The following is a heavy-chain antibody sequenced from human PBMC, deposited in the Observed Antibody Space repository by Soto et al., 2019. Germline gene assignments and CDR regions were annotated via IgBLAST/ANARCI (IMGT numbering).Heavy chain of an antibody. J-gene: IGHJ4*02. V-gene: IGHV3-72*01. CDR1: GFTFSDHY. D-gene: IGHD2-21*02. CDR3: ARRHGGNFNSPSEYYFDY. Sequence: EVQLVESGGGLVQPGGSLRLSCAASGFTFSDHYMDWVRQAPGKGLEWVGRTRNKANSYTTEYAASVKGRFTISRDDSKTSLYLQINSLKTEDTAVYYCARRHGGNFNSPSEYYFDYWGQGTLVTVSS. CDR2: TRNKANSYTT.